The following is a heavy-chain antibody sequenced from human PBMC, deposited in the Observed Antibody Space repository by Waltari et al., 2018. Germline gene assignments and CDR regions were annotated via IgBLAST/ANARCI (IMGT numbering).Heavy chain of an antibody. CDR3: ARGDYDILPGPPDAFDI. CDR1: GFTVSDYY. Sequence: QVQLVESGGGLVKPGGSVRLSCAASGFTVSDYYMRWIRQAPGKGLEWVSYISSSSSYTNYADSVKGRFTISRDNAKNSLYLQMNSLRAEYTAVYYCARGDYDILPGPPDAFDIWGQGTMVTVSS. V-gene: IGHV3-11*06. D-gene: IGHD3-9*01. J-gene: IGHJ3*02. CDR2: ISSSSSYT.